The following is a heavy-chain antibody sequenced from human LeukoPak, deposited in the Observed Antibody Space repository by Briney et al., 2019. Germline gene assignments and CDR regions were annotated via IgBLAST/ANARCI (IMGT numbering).Heavy chain of an antibody. CDR2: IYSGGST. V-gene: IGHV3-53*04. Sequence: GGSLRLSCAASGFTVSSNYMSWVRQAPGKGLEWVSVIYSGGSTYYADSVKGRFTLSRHNSENTLYLQMNSLRAEDTAVYYCARRSYSGYDSLSGMDVWGQGTTVTVSS. J-gene: IGHJ6*02. D-gene: IGHD5-12*01. CDR1: GFTVSSNY. CDR3: ARRSYSGYDSLSGMDV.